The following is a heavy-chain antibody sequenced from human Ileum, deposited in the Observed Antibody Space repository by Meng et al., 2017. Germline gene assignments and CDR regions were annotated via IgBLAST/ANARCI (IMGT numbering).Heavy chain of an antibody. CDR3: ARAETALDY. J-gene: IGHJ4*02. CDR1: GGSVNSGSYY. CDR2: IYYTGST. D-gene: IGHD5-18*01. Sequence: QGQLQESGPGLVRPSETLSLTCTVSGGSVNSGSYYWNWIRQPPGKGPEWIAYIYYTGSTNYNPSLKSRVIISADTSKNQFSLKLSSVTAADTAVYYCARAETALDYWGQGTLVTVSS. V-gene: IGHV4-61*01.